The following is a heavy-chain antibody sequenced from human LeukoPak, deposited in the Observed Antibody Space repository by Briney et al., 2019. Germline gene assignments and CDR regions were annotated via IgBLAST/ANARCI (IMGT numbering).Heavy chain of an antibody. Sequence: SETLSLTCTVSGGSISSGSYYWSWIRQPAGKGLEWIGRIYTSGSTHYNPSLKSRVTISIDTSKKQFSLKLSSVTAADTAVYYCARWEASRVAFDIWGQGTLVTVSS. V-gene: IGHV4-61*02. CDR3: ARWEASRVAFDI. D-gene: IGHD1-26*01. CDR2: IYTSGST. CDR1: GGSISSGSYY. J-gene: IGHJ3*02.